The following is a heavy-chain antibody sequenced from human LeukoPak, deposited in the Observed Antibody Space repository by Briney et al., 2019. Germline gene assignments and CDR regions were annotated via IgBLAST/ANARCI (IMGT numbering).Heavy chain of an antibody. D-gene: IGHD5-24*01. CDR2: ISASGGST. CDR3: AKDMWGDGYKFDS. J-gene: IGHJ4*02. V-gene: IGHV3-23*01. Sequence: GGSPRLSCAASGFTFGTYGMSWVRQAPEKGLEWVSGISASGGSTFYADSVKGRFTISRDNSKNMLYLQMNNVRAEDTALYYCAKDMWGDGYKFDSWGQGTPVTVSS. CDR1: GFTFGTYG.